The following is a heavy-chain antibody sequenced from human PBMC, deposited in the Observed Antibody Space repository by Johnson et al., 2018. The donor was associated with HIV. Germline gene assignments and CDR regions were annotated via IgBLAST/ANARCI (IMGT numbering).Heavy chain of an antibody. J-gene: IGHJ3*02. CDR2: ARNEANSYTI. D-gene: IGHD1-26*01. Sequence: VQLVESGGGVVRPGGSLRLSCDTSGFTFSDYFIDWVRQAPGRGLEWLGRARNEANSYTIEYAASVRGRFSISRDHSKNSVFLQMNSLRAEDTAVYYCAKWSIVGATFSDAFDIWGQGTMVTVSS. V-gene: IGHV3-72*01. CDR1: GFTFSDYF. CDR3: AKWSIVGATFSDAFDI.